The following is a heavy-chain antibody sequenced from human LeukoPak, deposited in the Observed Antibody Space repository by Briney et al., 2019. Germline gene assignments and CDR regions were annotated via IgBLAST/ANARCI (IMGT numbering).Heavy chain of an antibody. CDR2: IDPSGGST. J-gene: IGHJ5*02. CDR1: AYTFNSYL. D-gene: IGHD3-10*01. V-gene: IGHV1-46*02. Sequence: ASVKVSCTASAYTFNSYLMHWVRQAPGQGLEWMGIIDPSGGSTGYAQKFQGRVTMTRDTSTSTVYMELSSLRSEDTAVYYCARDLGLRGVTNWFDPWGQGTLVTVSS. CDR3: ARDLGLRGVTNWFDP.